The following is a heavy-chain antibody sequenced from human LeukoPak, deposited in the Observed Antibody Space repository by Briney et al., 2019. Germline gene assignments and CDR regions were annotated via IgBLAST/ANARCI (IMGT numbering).Heavy chain of an antibody. CDR3: ASSLAAAGISY. Sequence: PSETLSLTCAVSGGSISSGGYSWSWIRQPPGKGLEWIGYIYHSGSTYYNPSLKSRVTISVDRSKNQFSLKLSSVTAADTAVYYCASSLAAAGISYWGQGTLVTVSS. D-gene: IGHD6-13*01. V-gene: IGHV4-30-2*01. CDR2: IYHSGST. J-gene: IGHJ4*02. CDR1: GGSISSGGYS.